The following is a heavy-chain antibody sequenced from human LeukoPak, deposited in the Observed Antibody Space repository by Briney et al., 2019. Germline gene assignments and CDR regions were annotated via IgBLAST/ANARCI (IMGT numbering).Heavy chain of an antibody. D-gene: IGHD6-19*01. CDR3: ARTHSSGWSGSYWYFDL. V-gene: IGHV4-61*02. Sequence: PSETLSLTCTVSGGSISSSSYYWSWIRQPAGKGLEWIGRIYTSGSTNYNPSLKSRVTISVDTSKNQFSLKLSSVTAADTAVYYCARTHSSGWSGSYWYFDLWGRGTLSLFPQ. CDR2: IYTSGST. J-gene: IGHJ2*01. CDR1: GGSISSSSYY.